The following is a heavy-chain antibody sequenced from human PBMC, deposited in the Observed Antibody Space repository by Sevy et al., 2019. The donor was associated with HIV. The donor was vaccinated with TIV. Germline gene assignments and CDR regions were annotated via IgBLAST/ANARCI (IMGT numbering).Heavy chain of an antibody. V-gene: IGHV3-49*03. CDR1: GFTFGDYP. D-gene: IGHD5-18*01. J-gene: IGHJ4*02. Sequence: GGCLRLSCRTSGFTFGDYPLSWFRQSPGKRLEWVGFIRSKAFGWTTEFAASVRGRFTISRDDSKSTAYLQMNSLKIEDTAVYYCTRDTGYSYGYYLFDYWGQGTLVTVSS. CDR2: IRSKAFGWTT. CDR3: TRDTGYSYGYYLFDY.